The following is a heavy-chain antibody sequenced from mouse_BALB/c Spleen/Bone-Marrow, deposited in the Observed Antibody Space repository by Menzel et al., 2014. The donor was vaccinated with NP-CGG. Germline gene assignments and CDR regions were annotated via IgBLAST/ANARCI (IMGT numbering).Heavy chain of an antibody. Sequence: VQLQQSGAELVRPGASVKLSCKASGYTFTSYWINWVKQRPGQGLEWIGNIFPSETYTNYNQKFKDKATLTVDKSSSTAYMQLSSLTSEDSAVYYCTRDNWDYWGQGTTLTVSS. V-gene: IGHV1-69*02. CDR2: IFPSETYT. CDR3: TRDNWDY. D-gene: IGHD4-1*01. CDR1: GYTFTSYW. J-gene: IGHJ2*01.